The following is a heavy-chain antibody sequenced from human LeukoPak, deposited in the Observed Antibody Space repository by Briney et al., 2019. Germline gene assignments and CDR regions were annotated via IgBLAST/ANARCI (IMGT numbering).Heavy chain of an antibody. D-gene: IGHD3-22*01. Sequence: GGSLRLSCAASGFTFSTYSMNWVRQAPGKGLEWLSYISSSSSTIYYADSVKGRFTISRDNAKNSLYLQMNSLRAEDTAVYYCARAGQARITMIVGPRYFDLWGRGTLVTVSS. J-gene: IGHJ2*01. CDR1: GFTFSTYS. V-gene: IGHV3-48*01. CDR3: ARAGQARITMIVGPRYFDL. CDR2: ISSSSSTI.